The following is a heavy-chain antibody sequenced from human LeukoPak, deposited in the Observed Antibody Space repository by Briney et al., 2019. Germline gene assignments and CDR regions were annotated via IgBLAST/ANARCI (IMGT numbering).Heavy chain of an antibody. CDR2: IYTSGST. CDR1: GGSISSGSYY. Sequence: SETLSLTCTVSGGSISSGSYYWRWIRQPAGRGLEWIGRIYTSGSTNYNPSLKSRVTISVDTSKNQFSLKLSSVTAADTAVYYCARWGGRNDAFDIWGQGTMVTVSS. D-gene: IGHD3-16*01. CDR3: ARWGGRNDAFDI. J-gene: IGHJ3*02. V-gene: IGHV4-61*02.